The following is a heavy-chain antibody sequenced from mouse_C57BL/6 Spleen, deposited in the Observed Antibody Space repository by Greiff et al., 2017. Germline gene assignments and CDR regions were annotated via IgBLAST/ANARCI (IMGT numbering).Heavy chain of an antibody. Sequence: QVQLQQPGAELVMPGASVKLSCKASGYTFTSYWMHWVKQRPGQGLEWIGEIDPSDSDTNYNQKFKGKSTLTVEKSSSTAYMQLSSLTSEDSAVYYCARRGYPHYFDYWGQGTTLTVSS. CDR3: ARRGYPHYFDY. D-gene: IGHD2-14*01. CDR1: GYTFTSYW. CDR2: IDPSDSDT. V-gene: IGHV1-69*01. J-gene: IGHJ2*01.